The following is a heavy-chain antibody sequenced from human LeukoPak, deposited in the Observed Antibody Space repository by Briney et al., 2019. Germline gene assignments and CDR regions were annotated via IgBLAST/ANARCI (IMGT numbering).Heavy chain of an antibody. CDR3: ARDAPHGQRELDY. D-gene: IGHD1-26*01. V-gene: IGHV4-59*01. Sequence: SETLSLTCTVSGGSISSYYWSWIRQPPGKGLEWIGYIYYSGSTNYNPSLKSRVTISVDTSKNQFSLKLSSVTAADTAVYYCARDAPHGQRELDYWGQGTLVTVSS. J-gene: IGHJ4*02. CDR1: GGSISSYY. CDR2: IYYSGST.